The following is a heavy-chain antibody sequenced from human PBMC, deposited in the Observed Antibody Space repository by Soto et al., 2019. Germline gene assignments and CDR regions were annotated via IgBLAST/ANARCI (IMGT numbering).Heavy chain of an antibody. D-gene: IGHD6-13*01. CDR1: GFTFSHYN. Sequence: PGGPLRLSCTASGFTFSHYNMNWVRQTPGKGLEWVSVISGGGHVTYYADSVKGRFTFSRDNSRNTVYLQMNSLRAEDTAVYYCAKNLLQESVAAAGLDYWGQGTPVTVSS. V-gene: IGHV3-23*01. CDR3: AKNLLQESVAAAGLDY. J-gene: IGHJ4*02. CDR2: ISGGGHVT.